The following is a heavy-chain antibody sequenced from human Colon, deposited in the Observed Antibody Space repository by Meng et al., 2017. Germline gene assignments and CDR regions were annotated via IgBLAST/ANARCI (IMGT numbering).Heavy chain of an antibody. CDR3: ANRFV. J-gene: IGHJ4*02. D-gene: IGHD3-3*01. V-gene: IGHV3-66*02. Sequence: GGSGGGLVQSGGSLRLSCAFSGFSVSSDFMIWVRQAPGKGLEWVSMIHSSAGTFFADSVKGRFTVSTDNSKNTLYLQMNSLRIEDTAVYHCANRFVWGLGTLVTVSS. CDR2: IHSSAGT. CDR1: GFSVSSDF.